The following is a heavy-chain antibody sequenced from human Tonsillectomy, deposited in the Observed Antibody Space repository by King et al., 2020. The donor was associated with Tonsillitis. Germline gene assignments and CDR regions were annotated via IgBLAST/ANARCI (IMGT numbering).Heavy chain of an antibody. J-gene: IGHJ3*01. D-gene: IGHD4-17*01. V-gene: IGHV5-51*01. CDR3: AGHPDYAWAFDV. CDR2: IYPGDSDT. Sequence: QLVQSGAEVKKPGESLKISCKGSGYTFRSHWIGWVRQMPGKGLEWMGIIYPGDSDTRYSPSFQGQVTISADKSISTAHLQWSSLTASDTAMYYCAGHPDYAWAFDVWGQGTMVTVSP. CDR1: GYTFRSHW.